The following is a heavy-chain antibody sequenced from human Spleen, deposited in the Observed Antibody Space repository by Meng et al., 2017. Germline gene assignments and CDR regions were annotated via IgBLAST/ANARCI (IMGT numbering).Heavy chain of an antibody. V-gene: IGHV3-53*01. Sequence: GGSLRLSCAASGFTVSNNYMTWVRQAPGKGLEWISIIYNVGNTYYTDSVKGRFTISRDNSKNTLYLQMNSLRAEDSAVYYCAKWYRFPPDYYFDYWGQGTLVTVSS. CDR2: IYNVGNT. CDR3: AKWYRFPPDYYFDY. CDR1: GFTVSNNY. J-gene: IGHJ4*02. D-gene: IGHD1-26*01.